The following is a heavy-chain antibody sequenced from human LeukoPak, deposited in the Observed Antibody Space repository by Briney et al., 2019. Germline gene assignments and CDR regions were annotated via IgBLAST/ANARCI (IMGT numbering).Heavy chain of an antibody. CDR3: AXXXYXGNSYYFDY. Sequence: SETLSLTCTVSGGSISSYYWSWIRQPAGKGLEWIGRIYTSGSTNYNPSLKSRVTMSVDTSKNQFSLKLSSVTAADTAVYYCAXXXYXGNSYYFDYWGQGTLVTVSS. CDR1: GGSISSYY. J-gene: IGHJ4*02. V-gene: IGHV4-4*07. CDR2: IYTSGST. D-gene: IGHD4-23*01.